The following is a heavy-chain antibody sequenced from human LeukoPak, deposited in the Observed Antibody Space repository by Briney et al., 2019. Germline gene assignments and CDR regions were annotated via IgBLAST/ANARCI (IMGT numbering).Heavy chain of an antibody. V-gene: IGHV3-7*01. CDR1: GFTFSSYA. CDR3: ARDDTHYGSSGSFYDAFDI. Sequence: PGGSLRLSCAASGFTFSSYAMHWVRRAPGKGLEWVANIRRDGSEKHYVDSVMGRFTISRDNAKNSLYLQMNSLRAEDTAVYYCARDDTHYGSSGSFYDAFDIWGQGTMVTVSS. CDR2: IRRDGSEK. D-gene: IGHD3-22*01. J-gene: IGHJ3*02.